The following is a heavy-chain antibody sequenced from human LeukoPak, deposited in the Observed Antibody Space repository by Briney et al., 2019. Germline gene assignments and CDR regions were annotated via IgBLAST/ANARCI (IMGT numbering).Heavy chain of an antibody. D-gene: IGHD4/OR15-4a*01. Sequence: GGSLRLSCAASGFTFSSYSMNWVRQAPGKGLEWVSVVSNSVDGGFTYYADSVKGRFTISRDNSKNTLYLQMNNLRADDTAVYYCAKARGATYGTYYFDYWGQGTLVTVSS. J-gene: IGHJ4*02. CDR2: VSNSVDGGFT. V-gene: IGHV3-23*01. CDR1: GFTFSSYS. CDR3: AKARGATYGTYYFDY.